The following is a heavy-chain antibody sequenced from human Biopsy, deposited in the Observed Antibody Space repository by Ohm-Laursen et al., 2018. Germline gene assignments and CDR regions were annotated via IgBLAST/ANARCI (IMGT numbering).Heavy chain of an antibody. CDR3: ARAQGHTLYFFDF. CDR1: GFTFSSYG. Sequence: SLRLSCAASGFTFSSYGMNWVRQAPTKGLEWVSYISSSSGTIYYADSVKGRFTISRDNAKSPLYLQMNSLRAEDTAVYYCARAQGHTLYFFDFWGQGTLVTVSS. CDR2: ISSSSGTI. D-gene: IGHD2-21*01. J-gene: IGHJ4*02. V-gene: IGHV3-48*01.